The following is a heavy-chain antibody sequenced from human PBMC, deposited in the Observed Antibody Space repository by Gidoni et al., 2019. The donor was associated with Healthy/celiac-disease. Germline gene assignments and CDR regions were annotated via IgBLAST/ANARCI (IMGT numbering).Heavy chain of an antibody. CDR2: IYYSGST. CDR1: GGSISSYY. J-gene: IGHJ6*04. V-gene: IGHV4-59*01. Sequence: QVQLQESGPGLVKPSETLSLTCPVSGGSISSYYWSWIRQPPGKGLEWIGYIYYSGSTNYNPSLKSRVTISVDTSKNQFSLKLSSVTAADTAVYYCARDLGPSYYYYYYGMDVWGKGTTVTVSS. CDR3: ARDLGPSYYYYYYGMDV. D-gene: IGHD3-10*01.